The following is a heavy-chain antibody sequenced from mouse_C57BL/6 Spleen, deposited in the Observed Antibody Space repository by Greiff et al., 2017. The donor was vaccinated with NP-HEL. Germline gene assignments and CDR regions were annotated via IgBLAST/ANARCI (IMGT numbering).Heavy chain of an antibody. D-gene: IGHD2-4*01. J-gene: IGHJ2*01. V-gene: IGHV3-6*01. Sequence: EVKVEESGPGLVKPSQSLSLTCSVTGYSITSGYYWNWIRQFPGNKLEWMGYISYDGSNNYNPSLKNRISITRDTSKNQFFLKLNSVTTEDTATYYCARDDYNYYFDYWGQGTTLTVSS. CDR1: GYSITSGYY. CDR2: ISYDGSN. CDR3: ARDDYNYYFDY.